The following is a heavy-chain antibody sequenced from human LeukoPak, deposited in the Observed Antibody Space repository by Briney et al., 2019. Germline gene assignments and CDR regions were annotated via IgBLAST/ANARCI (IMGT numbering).Heavy chain of an antibody. Sequence: GASVKVSCKASGYTFTSYYMHWVRQAPGQGLEWMGIINPSGGSTSYAQKLQGRVTMTTDTSTSTAYMELRSLRSDDTAVYYCARQGANMITFGGVIVMSDLDYWGQGTLVTVSS. CDR1: GYTFTSYY. J-gene: IGHJ4*02. V-gene: IGHV1-46*01. CDR2: INPSGGST. D-gene: IGHD3-16*02. CDR3: ARQGANMITFGGVIVMSDLDY.